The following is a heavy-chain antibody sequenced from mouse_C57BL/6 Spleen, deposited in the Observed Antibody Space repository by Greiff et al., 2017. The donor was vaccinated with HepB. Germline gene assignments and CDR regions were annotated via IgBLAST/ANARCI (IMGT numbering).Heavy chain of an antibody. CDR2: ISDGGSYT. J-gene: IGHJ3*01. Sequence: EVHLVESGGGLVKPGGSLKLSCAASGFTFSSYAMSWVRQTPEKRLEWVATISDGGSYTYYPDNVKGRFPISRDNAKNNLYLQRSHLKSEDTAMYYCASGKGAYWGQGTLVTVSA. D-gene: IGHD2-1*01. V-gene: IGHV5-4*01. CDR1: GFTFSSYA. CDR3: ASGKGAY.